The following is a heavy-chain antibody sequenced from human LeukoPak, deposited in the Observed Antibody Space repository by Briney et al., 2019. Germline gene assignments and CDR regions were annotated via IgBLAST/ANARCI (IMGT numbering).Heavy chain of an antibody. V-gene: IGHV3-43*02. D-gene: IGHD3-10*01. J-gene: IGHJ4*02. Sequence: GGSLRLSCAASGFTFDDYAMHWVRQAPGKGLEWVSLISGDGGSTYYADSVKGRFTISRDDAKNSLYLQMSSLRVEDTAVYYCARDLYYYGSGNYVPGFPDYWGQGTLVTVSS. CDR3: ARDLYYYGSGNYVPGFPDY. CDR2: ISGDGGST. CDR1: GFTFDDYA.